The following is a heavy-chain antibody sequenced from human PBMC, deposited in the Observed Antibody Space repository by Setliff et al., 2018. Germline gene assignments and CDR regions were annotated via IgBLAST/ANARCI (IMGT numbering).Heavy chain of an antibody. J-gene: IGHJ5*02. Sequence: PGESLKISCKGSGYSFTNYWIGWVRQMPGKGLEWMGIIYPGDSDTRYSPSFQGQVTISAYQSISTAYLSWSSLKASATAMYYCARRVGVVVSNWFEPLGQGTLVTVSS. CDR3: ARRVGVVVSNWFEP. CDR2: IYPGDSDT. V-gene: IGHV5-51*01. CDR1: GYSFTNYW. D-gene: IGHD2-2*01.